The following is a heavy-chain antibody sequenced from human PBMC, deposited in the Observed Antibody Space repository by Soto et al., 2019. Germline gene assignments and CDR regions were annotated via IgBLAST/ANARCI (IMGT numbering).Heavy chain of an antibody. CDR2: IKSKTDGGTT. CDR3: TTEHWFLPYYTSGMDA. J-gene: IGHJ6*02. D-gene: IGHD3-10*01. V-gene: IGHV3-15*07. Sequence: PGGSLRLSCAASGFTFSNAWMNWVRQAPGKGLEWVGRIKSKTDGGTTDYAAPVKGRFTISRDDSKNTLYLQMNSLKAEDTAVYYCTTEHWFLPYYTSGMDAWGQGTTLPVSS. CDR1: GFTFSNAW.